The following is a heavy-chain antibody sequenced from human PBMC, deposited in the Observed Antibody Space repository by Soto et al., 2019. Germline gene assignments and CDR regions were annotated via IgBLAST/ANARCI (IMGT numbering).Heavy chain of an antibody. CDR1: GGSFSGYY. CDR2: INHSGST. V-gene: IGHV4-34*01. Sequence: SETLSLTCAVYGGSFSGYYWSWIRQPPGKGLEWIGEINHSGSTNYNPFLKSRVTISVDTSKNQFSLKLSSVTAADTAGYYCARIWLMFDEWGKGTLVTVDS. J-gene: IGHJ4*02. CDR3: ARIWLMFDE. D-gene: IGHD3-10*01.